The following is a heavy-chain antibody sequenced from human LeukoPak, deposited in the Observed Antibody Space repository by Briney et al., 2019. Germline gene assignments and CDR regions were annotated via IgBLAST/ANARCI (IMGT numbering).Heavy chain of an antibody. Sequence: PGGSLRLSCAASGFTFSSYGMHWVRHAPGKGLEWVAVIWYDGSNKHYADSVKGRFTISRGNSKNTMNLQMNSLRAEDTAVYYCARDPPGIAASGTYYWGQGTLVTVSS. J-gene: IGHJ4*02. V-gene: IGHV3-33*01. CDR1: GFTFSSYG. CDR3: ARDPPGIAASGTYY. CDR2: IWYDGSNK. D-gene: IGHD6-13*01.